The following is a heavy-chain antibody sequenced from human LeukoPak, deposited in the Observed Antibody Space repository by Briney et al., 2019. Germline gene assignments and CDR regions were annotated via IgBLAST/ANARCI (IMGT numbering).Heavy chain of an antibody. CDR2: IYPGDSDT. CDR1: GYTFTTYW. D-gene: IGHD5-12*01. CDR3: ARHRVVATTLDYYYYYMDV. V-gene: IGHV5-51*01. J-gene: IGHJ6*03. Sequence: GESLKISCKGLGYTFTTYWIAWVRKFPGKALEWMGIIYPGDSDTRYSPSFQGQVTISADKSISTAYLQWSSLKASDTAMYYCARHRVVATTLDYYYYYMDVWGKGTTVTVSS.